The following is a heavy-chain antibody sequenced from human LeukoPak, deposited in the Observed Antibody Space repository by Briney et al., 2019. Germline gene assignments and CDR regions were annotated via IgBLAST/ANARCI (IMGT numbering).Heavy chain of an antibody. Sequence: GGSLRLSCAASGFTFSSYGMNWVRQAPGKGLEWVSSILGSGVSTYYADSVKGRFTISRDNSKNTLYLQMNSLRAEDTAVYYCARTGTGTHDWGQGTLVTVSS. CDR2: ILGSGVST. V-gene: IGHV3-23*01. CDR1: GFTFSSYG. D-gene: IGHD1-7*01. CDR3: ARTGTGTHD. J-gene: IGHJ4*02.